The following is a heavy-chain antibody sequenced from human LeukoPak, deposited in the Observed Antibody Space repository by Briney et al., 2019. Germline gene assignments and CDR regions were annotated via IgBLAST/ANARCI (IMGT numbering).Heavy chain of an antibody. J-gene: IGHJ4*02. Sequence: SETLSLTCAVYGGSFSVYYWSWLRQPPGKGLEWIGEINHSGSTNYNPSLKSRVTISADTSKNQFSLKLSSVTAADTAVYYCARENELVVGYYFDYWGQGTLVTVSS. CDR3: ARENELVVGYYFDY. CDR2: INHSGST. D-gene: IGHD6-6*01. CDR1: GGSFSVYY. V-gene: IGHV4-34*01.